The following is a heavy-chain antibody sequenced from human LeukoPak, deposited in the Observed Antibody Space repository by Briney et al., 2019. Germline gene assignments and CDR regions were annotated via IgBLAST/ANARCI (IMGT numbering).Heavy chain of an antibody. V-gene: IGHV3-21*01. D-gene: IGHD2-2*01. Sequence: PGGSLRLSCAASGFTFSSYSMNWVRQAPGKGLEWVSSISNSSSYIYYADSVKGRFTISRDNAKNSLYLQMNSLRAEDTAVYYCARESQGYCSSTSCYALGAFDIWGQGTMVTVSS. CDR3: ARESQGYCSSTSCYALGAFDI. CDR2: ISNSSSYI. CDR1: GFTFSSYS. J-gene: IGHJ3*02.